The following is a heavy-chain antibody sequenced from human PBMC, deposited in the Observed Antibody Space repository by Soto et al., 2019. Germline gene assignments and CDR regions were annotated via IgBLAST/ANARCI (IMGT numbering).Heavy chain of an antibody. CDR3: ARDRIGDGYNDPFAY. V-gene: IGHV3-7*03. J-gene: IGHJ4*02. CDR1: GFTFSSFW. Sequence: TGGSLRLSCAASGFTFSSFWMTWVRQAPAKGLEWVANLNQDGASIYYADSLKGRFTISRDNTKNSLYLQMSSLRAEDTAVYYCARDRIGDGYNDPFAYWGQGTLVTVSS. D-gene: IGHD5-12*01. CDR2: LNQDGASI.